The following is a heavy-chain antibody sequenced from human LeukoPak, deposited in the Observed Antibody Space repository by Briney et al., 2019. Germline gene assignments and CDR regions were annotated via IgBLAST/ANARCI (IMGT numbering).Heavy chain of an antibody. J-gene: IGHJ4*02. V-gene: IGHV4-34*01. D-gene: IGHD4-17*01. CDR1: GGSISSYY. Sequence: SETLSLTCTVSGGSISSYYWSWIRQPPGKGLEWIGEINHSGSTNYNPSLKSRVTISVDTSKNQFSLKPSSVTAADTAVYYCARFDLTVTTFEWGQGTLVTVSS. CDR2: INHSGST. CDR3: ARFDLTVTTFE.